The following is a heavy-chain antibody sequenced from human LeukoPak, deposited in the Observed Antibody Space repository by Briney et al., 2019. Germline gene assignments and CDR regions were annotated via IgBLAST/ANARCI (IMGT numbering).Heavy chain of an antibody. V-gene: IGHV1-2*02. D-gene: IGHD3-3*01. CDR2: INPNSGGT. J-gene: IGHJ4*02. CDR1: GYTFTGYY. Sequence: ASVKVSCKASGYTFTGYYMHWVRQAPGQGLEWMGWINPNSGGTNYAQKFQGRVTMTRDTSISTAYMELSRLRSDDTAVYYCARADDGRNQGITIFGVATMDYWGQGTLVTVSS. CDR3: ARADDGRNQGITIFGVATMDY.